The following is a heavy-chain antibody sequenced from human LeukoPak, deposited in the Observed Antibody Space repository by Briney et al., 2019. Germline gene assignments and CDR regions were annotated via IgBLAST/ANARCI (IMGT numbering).Heavy chain of an antibody. CDR1: GYSFANYW. Sequence: GESLKISCKVSGYSFANYWIGWVRQMPGKGLEWMGLIYPGESDIRYSPSFQGQVTISADKSTSTAYLQWSSLKASDTAMYYCARHKDAGFDYWGQGTLVTVSS. CDR2: IYPGESDI. V-gene: IGHV5-51*01. CDR3: ARHKDAGFDY. J-gene: IGHJ4*02. D-gene: IGHD1-14*01.